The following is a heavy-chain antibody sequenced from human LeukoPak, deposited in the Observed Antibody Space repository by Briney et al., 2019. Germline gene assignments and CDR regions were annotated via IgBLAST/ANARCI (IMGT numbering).Heavy chain of an antibody. CDR1: GGSISSYY. CDR2: IYYSGST. Sequence: SETLSLTCTVSGGSISSYYWSWIRQPPGKGLEWIGYIYYSGSTNYNPSLKSRVTISVDTSKNQFSLKLSSVTAADTAVYYCATTLDCYGSGSSPGHFDYWGQGTLVTVSP. V-gene: IGHV4-59*01. CDR3: ATTLDCYGSGSSPGHFDY. J-gene: IGHJ4*02. D-gene: IGHD3-10*01.